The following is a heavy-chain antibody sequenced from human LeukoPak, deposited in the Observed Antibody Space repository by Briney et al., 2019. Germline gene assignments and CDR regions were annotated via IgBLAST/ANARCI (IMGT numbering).Heavy chain of an antibody. J-gene: IGHJ6*03. Sequence: PGGSLRLSCAASGFTVSSNYMSWVSQAPGKGLEWVSVIYSGGSTYYADSVKGRFTISRDNSKNTLYLQMNSLRAEDTAVYYCARVAVAGTFYYYYYMDVWGKGTTVTVSS. D-gene: IGHD6-19*01. CDR1: GFTVSSNY. CDR2: IYSGGST. CDR3: ARVAVAGTFYYYYYMDV. V-gene: IGHV3-53*01.